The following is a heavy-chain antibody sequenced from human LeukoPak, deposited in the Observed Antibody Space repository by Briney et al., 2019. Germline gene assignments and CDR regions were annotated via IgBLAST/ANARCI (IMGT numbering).Heavy chain of an antibody. CDR1: GGTFSSYG. D-gene: IGHD6-13*01. J-gene: IGHJ3*02. Sequence: GASVKVSCKASGGTFSSYGISWVRQAPGQGLEWMGWISAYNGNTNYAQKLQGRVTMTTDTSTSTAYMELRSLRSDDTAVYYCARDRAIAAPREGAFDIWGQGTMVTVSS. V-gene: IGHV1-18*01. CDR3: ARDRAIAAPREGAFDI. CDR2: ISAYNGNT.